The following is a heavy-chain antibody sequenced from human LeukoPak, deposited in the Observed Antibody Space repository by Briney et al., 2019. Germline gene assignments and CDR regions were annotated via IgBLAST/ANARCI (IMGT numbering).Heavy chain of an antibody. CDR2: ISGSGGST. CDR3: AKDYSSADFDWLLFEGYYGMDV. CDR1: GFTFSSYA. D-gene: IGHD3-9*01. V-gene: IGHV3-23*01. J-gene: IGHJ6*02. Sequence: GGSLRLSCAASGFTFSSYAVSWVRQAPGKGLEWVSAISGSGGSTYYADSVKGRFTISRDNSKNTLYLQMNSLRAEDTAVYYCAKDYSSADFDWLLFEGYYGMDVWGQGTTVTVSS.